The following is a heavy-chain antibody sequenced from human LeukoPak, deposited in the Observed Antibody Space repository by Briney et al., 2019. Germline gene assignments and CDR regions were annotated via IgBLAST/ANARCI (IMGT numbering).Heavy chain of an antibody. V-gene: IGHV1-69*05. CDR3: ASVGGYSGYDEVQRWPYYFDY. CDR1: GGTFSSYA. D-gene: IGHD5-12*01. CDR2: IIPIFGTA. J-gene: IGHJ4*02. Sequence: GSSVKVSCKASGGTFSSYAISWVRQAPGQGLEWMGGIIPIFGTANYAQKFQGRVTITTDESTSTAYMELSSLRSEGTAVYYCASVGGYSGYDEVQRWPYYFDYWGQGTLVTVSS.